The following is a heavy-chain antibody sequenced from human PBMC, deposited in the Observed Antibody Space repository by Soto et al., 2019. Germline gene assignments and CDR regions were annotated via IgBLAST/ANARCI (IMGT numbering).Heavy chain of an antibody. CDR1: GGSISSGDYY. V-gene: IGHV4-30-4*01. Sequence: SETLSLTCTVSGGSISSGDYYWSWIRQPPGKGLEWTGYIYYSGSTYYNPSLKSRVTISVDTSKNQFSLKLSSVTAADTAVYYCARGLSWSSGSTNTEYYYGMDVWGQGTTVTVSS. D-gene: IGHD3-22*01. J-gene: IGHJ6*02. CDR2: IYYSGST. CDR3: ARGLSWSSGSTNTEYYYGMDV.